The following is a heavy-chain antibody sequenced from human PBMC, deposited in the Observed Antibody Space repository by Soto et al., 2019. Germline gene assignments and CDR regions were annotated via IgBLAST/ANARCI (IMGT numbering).Heavy chain of an antibody. Sequence: PSGTLSLTCAAYGGSFSGYYWSWIRQPPGKGLEWIGEINHSGSTNYNPSLKSRVTISVDTSKNQFSLKLSSVTAADTAVYYCARDVEATFGNHSKWFDPWGQGTLVNVS. CDR1: GGSFSGYY. V-gene: IGHV4-34*01. CDR2: INHSGST. J-gene: IGHJ5*02. CDR3: ARDVEATFGNHSKWFDP. D-gene: IGHD3-16*01.